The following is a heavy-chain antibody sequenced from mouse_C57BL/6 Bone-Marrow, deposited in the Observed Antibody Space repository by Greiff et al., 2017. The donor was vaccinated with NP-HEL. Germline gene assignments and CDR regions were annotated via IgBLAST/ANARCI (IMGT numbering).Heavy chain of an antibody. CDR3: ARSLNWIYWYFDV. CDR2: IFPGSVST. Sequence: QVQLQQSGPELVKPGASVKISCKASGYTFTDYYINWVKQRPGQGLEWIGWIFPGSVSTYYNEKFKGQATLTVDKSSSTAYMLLSSLTSEDSAVYFCARSLNWIYWYFDVWGTGTTVTVSS. V-gene: IGHV1-75*01. J-gene: IGHJ1*03. D-gene: IGHD4-1*01. CDR1: GYTFTDYY.